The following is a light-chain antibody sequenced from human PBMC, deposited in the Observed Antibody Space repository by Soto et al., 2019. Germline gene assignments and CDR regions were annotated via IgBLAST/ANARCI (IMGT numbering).Light chain of an antibody. V-gene: IGKV1-5*01. J-gene: IGKJ4*01. CDR2: DAS. CDR1: QSISSW. Sequence: DIQMTQSPSTLSASVGDRVTINCRASQSISSWLAWYQQKPGKAPKLLIYDASSLESGVPSRFSGSGSGTEFTLTISSLQPDDFATYYCQQYNSNPLTFGGGTKVDIK. CDR3: QQYNSNPLT.